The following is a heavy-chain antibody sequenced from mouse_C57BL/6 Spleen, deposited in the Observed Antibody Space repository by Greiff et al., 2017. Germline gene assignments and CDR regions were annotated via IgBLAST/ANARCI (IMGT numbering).Heavy chain of an antibody. CDR2: IRSKSSNYAT. D-gene: IGHD1-1*01. CDR3: VRAYGSSYGSFFDY. Sequence: DVQLQESGGGLVQPKGSLKLSCAASGFTFNTYAMHWVRQAPGKGLEWVARIRSKSSNYATYYADSVKDRFTISRDDSQSMLYLQMNNLKTEDTAMYYCVRAYGSSYGSFFDYWGQGTTLTVSS. V-gene: IGHV10-3*01. J-gene: IGHJ2*01. CDR1: GFTFNTYA.